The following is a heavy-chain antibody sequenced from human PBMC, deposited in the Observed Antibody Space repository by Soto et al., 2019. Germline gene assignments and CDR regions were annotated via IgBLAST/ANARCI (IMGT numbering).Heavy chain of an antibody. CDR3: ARTMYYYDSSGYDY. D-gene: IGHD3-22*01. V-gene: IGHV4-34*01. CDR2: INHSGST. Sequence: PSETLSLTCAVYGGSFSGYYWSWIRQPPGKGLEWIGEINHSGSTNYNPSLKSRVTISVDTSKNQFSLKLSSVTAADTAVYYCARTMYYYDSSGYDYWGQGTLVTVSS. CDR1: GGSFSGYY. J-gene: IGHJ4*02.